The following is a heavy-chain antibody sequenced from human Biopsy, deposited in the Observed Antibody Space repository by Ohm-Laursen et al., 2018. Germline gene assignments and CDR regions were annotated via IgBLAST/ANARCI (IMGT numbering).Heavy chain of an antibody. V-gene: IGHV4-59*01. CDR1: GGSISSDY. CDR2: ISDRGTT. J-gene: IGHJ3*01. D-gene: IGHD3-3*01. CDR3: ARLYRLDDYWNDDPPDAFDV. Sequence: SETLSLTCTVSGGSISSDYWSWIRQSPRKGLEWIGHISDRGTTNYNPSLRGRVTISVDTSKKKFSLKLSSVTAADTAVFFCARLYRLDDYWNDDPPDAFDVWGQGTMVTVSS.